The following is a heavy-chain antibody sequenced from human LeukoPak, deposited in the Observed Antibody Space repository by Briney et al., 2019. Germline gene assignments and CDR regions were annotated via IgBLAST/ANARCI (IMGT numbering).Heavy chain of an antibody. V-gene: IGHV4-4*07. Sequence: PETLSLTCTVFGGPISNYHWSWFRQPAGKGLEFIGRLFPSGTLNYSPSLKRRLTMSVDTAKNQVSLELRSVTAADTAVYYCATNIEVAYYNYAMNVWGQGTTVTVSS. D-gene: IGHD6-19*01. J-gene: IGHJ6*02. CDR2: LFPSGTL. CDR1: GGPISNYH. CDR3: ATNIEVAYYNYAMNV.